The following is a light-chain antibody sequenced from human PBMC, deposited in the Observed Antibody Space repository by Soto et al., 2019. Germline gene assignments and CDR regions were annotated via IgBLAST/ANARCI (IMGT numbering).Light chain of an antibody. J-gene: IGLJ3*02. CDR2: DVS. CDR3: CSYAGSYTHWV. CDR1: SSDVGGYNY. Sequence: QSALTQPPSASGSPGQSVTISCTGTSSDVGGYNYVSWYQQHPGKAPKLMIYDVSKRPSGVPDRFSGSKSGNTASLTISGLQAEDEADYYCCSYAGSYTHWVFGGGTKLTVL. V-gene: IGLV2-11*01.